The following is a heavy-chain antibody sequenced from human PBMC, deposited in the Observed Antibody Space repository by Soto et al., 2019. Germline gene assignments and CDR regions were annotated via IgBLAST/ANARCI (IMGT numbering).Heavy chain of an antibody. V-gene: IGHV3-53*01. Sequence: EVQLVESGGGLIQPGGSLRLSCAASGFTVSSNYMSWVRQAPGKGLEWVSVIYSGGSTYYADSVKGRFTISRDNSKNTRYLQMNRLRAEDTAVYYCARDGYGGTNYYGMDVWGQGTTVTVSS. CDR2: IYSGGST. CDR1: GFTVSSNY. CDR3: ARDGYGGTNYYGMDV. D-gene: IGHD4-17*01. J-gene: IGHJ6*02.